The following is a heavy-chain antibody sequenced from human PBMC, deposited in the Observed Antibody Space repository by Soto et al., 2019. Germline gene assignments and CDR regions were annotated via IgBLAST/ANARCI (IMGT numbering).Heavy chain of an antibody. D-gene: IGHD1-1*01. CDR3: ARGKGMEENYYYYGMDV. V-gene: IGHV1-3*01. Sequence: AAVKVSCKASGYSFSTHSIHWVRQAPGQGLEWIGWINGGNGNTKYSQKFRDRVTITRDASASTGYMELSSLRSEDTAVYYCARGKGMEENYYYYGMDVWGQGTPVTVSS. J-gene: IGHJ6*02. CDR2: INGGNGNT. CDR1: GYSFSTHS.